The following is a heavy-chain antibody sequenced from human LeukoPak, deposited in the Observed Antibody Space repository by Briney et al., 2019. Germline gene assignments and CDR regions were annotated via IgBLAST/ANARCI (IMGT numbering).Heavy chain of an antibody. Sequence: SETLSLTCTVSGGSISSGSNYWRWLRQPAGKGLEGIGRIYSSGDTYYNPSLRSRVTMSVDTSKNQFSLELSSVTAADTAVYYCVRKIISAADIYAFDIWGQGTVVTVSS. V-gene: IGHV4-61*02. CDR1: GGSISSGSNY. CDR2: IYSSGDT. J-gene: IGHJ3*02. CDR3: VRKIISAADIYAFDI. D-gene: IGHD6-13*01.